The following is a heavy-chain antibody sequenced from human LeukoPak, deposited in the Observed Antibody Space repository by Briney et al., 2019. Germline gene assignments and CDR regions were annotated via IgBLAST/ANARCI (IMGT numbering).Heavy chain of an antibody. D-gene: IGHD3/OR15-3a*01. CDR3: ARGGLISLANTPLGAFDI. V-gene: IGHV4-59*12. Sequence: PSETLSLTCTVSGGSISSYYWSWIRQPPGKGLEWIGYIYYSGSTNYNPSLKSRVTISVDTSKNQFSLQLNSVTPEDTAVYYCARGGLISLANTPLGAFDIWGQGTMVSVSS. CDR2: IYYSGST. J-gene: IGHJ3*02. CDR1: GGSISSYY.